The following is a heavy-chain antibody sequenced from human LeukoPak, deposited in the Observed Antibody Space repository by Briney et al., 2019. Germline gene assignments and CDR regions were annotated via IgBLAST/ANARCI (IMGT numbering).Heavy chain of an antibody. CDR2: ISSSSSTI. J-gene: IGHJ4*02. CDR1: GSSFSSYG. CDR3: AREKGDYYDSSGYRPWDY. Sequence: GGSLRLSCAASGSSFSSYGMQWVRQAPGKGLEWVSYISSSSSTIYYTDSVKGRFTISRDNAKDSLYLQMNSLRAEDTAVYYCAREKGDYYDSSGYRPWDYWGQGTLVTVSS. D-gene: IGHD3-22*01. V-gene: IGHV3-48*04.